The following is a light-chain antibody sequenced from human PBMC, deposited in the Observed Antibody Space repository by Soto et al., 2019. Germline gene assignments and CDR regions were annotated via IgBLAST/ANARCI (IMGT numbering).Light chain of an antibody. CDR2: AAS. CDR1: QSISSY. CDR3: QQSDSTLT. J-gene: IGKJ3*01. V-gene: IGKV1-39*01. Sequence: DIQMTQSPSSLSASVGDRVTITCRASQSISSYLNWYQQKPGKAPKLLIYAASSLQSGVPSRFSVSGSGTDFPPTISSLQPEDFATYYCQQSDSTLTFGPGTKVDIK.